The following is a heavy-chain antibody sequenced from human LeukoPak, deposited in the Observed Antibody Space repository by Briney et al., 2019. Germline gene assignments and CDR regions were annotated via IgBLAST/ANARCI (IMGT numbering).Heavy chain of an antibody. J-gene: IGHJ5*02. V-gene: IGHV4-59*01. CDR1: GGSISSYY. D-gene: IGHD3-16*01. Sequence: PSETLSLTCTVSGGSISSYYWSWIRQPPGKGLGWIGYIYYSGSTNYNPSLKSRVTISVDTSKNQFSLKLSSVTAADTAVYYCARAYTGSDTFDPWGQGTLVTVSS. CDR3: ARAYTGSDTFDP. CDR2: IYYSGST.